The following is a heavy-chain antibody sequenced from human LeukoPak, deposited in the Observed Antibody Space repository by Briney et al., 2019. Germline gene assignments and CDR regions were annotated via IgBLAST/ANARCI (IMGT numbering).Heavy chain of an antibody. CDR3: ARGKTVVTPGWFDP. CDR2: IIPILGIA. D-gene: IGHD4-23*01. CDR1: GYTFTNYY. J-gene: IGHJ5*02. V-gene: IGHV1-69*04. Sequence: ASVKVSCKASGYTFTNYYMHWVRQAPGQGLEWMGRIIPILGIANYAQKFQGRVTITADKSTSTAYMELSSLRSEDTAVYYCARGKTVVTPGWFDPWGQGTLVTVSS.